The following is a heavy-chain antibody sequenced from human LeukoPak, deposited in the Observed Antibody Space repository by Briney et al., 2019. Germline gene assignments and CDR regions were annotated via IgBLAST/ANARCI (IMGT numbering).Heavy chain of an antibody. Sequence: VASVKVSCKASGYTFTSYGISWVRQAPGQGLEWMGWISAYNGNTNYAQKLQGRVTMTTDTSTSTAYMELRSLRSDDTAVYYCARDYCSGGSCYDPWFDPWGQGTLVTVSS. J-gene: IGHJ5*02. CDR2: ISAYNGNT. D-gene: IGHD2-15*01. CDR3: ARDYCSGGSCYDPWFDP. V-gene: IGHV1-18*01. CDR1: GYTFTSYG.